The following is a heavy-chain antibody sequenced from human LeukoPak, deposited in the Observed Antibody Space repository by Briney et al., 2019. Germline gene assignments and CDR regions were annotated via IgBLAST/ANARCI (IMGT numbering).Heavy chain of an antibody. CDR3: ARVSEYGFADLLITQYGMDV. Sequence: ASVKVSCKASGYTFPNYHIGWVRRAPGHGLEWMGWISAYNGHAEYAQSLQGRVTMTTDTSTTTVYMELRSLRSDDTAVYYCARVSEYGFADLLITQYGMDVWGQGTTVTVSS. CDR2: ISAYNGHA. J-gene: IGHJ6*02. V-gene: IGHV1-18*01. CDR1: GYTFPNYH. D-gene: IGHD3-10*01.